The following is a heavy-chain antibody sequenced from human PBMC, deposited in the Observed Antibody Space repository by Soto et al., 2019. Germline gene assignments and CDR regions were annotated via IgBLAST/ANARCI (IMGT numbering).Heavy chain of an antibody. V-gene: IGHV3-7*01. CDR3: ARRADNFWSGYYIDY. D-gene: IGHD3-3*01. CDR1: GFTFSSYW. J-gene: IGHJ4*02. CDR2: IKQDGREK. Sequence: PGGSLRLSCAASGFTFSSYWMSWVRQAPGKGLEWVANIKQDGREKYYADSVKGRFTISRDNAKNSLYLQMNSLRAEDTAVYYCARRADNFWSGYYIDYWGQGTLVTVSS.